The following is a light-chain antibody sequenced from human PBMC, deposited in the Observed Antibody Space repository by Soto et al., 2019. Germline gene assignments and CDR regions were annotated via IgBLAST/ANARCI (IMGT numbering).Light chain of an antibody. J-gene: IGKJ1*01. CDR3: QQYNNWRPWT. CDR1: QSVSDN. CDR2: DAS. V-gene: IGKV3-15*01. Sequence: ILMTQSPATLSVSPGERATLSCRASQSVSDNLAWYQQKPGQAPRVLIYDASTRATGIPARFSGSGSRTEFTLTISGLQSEDFAVYYCQQYNNWRPWTFGQGTKVEIK.